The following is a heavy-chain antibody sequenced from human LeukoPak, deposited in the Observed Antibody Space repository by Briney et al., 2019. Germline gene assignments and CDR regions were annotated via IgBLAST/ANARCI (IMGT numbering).Heavy chain of an antibody. CDR2: ISSSGSTI. CDR1: GFTFSSYE. Sequence: GGSLRLSCAASGFTFSSYEMNWVRQVPGKGLEWISYISSSGSTIYFADSVKGRFTISRDNAKNSLYLQMNSLRAEDTAVYYCARPSRPYRSSEYFGHWGQGTLVIVSS. J-gene: IGHJ1*01. D-gene: IGHD6-13*01. V-gene: IGHV3-48*03. CDR3: ARPSRPYRSSEYFGH.